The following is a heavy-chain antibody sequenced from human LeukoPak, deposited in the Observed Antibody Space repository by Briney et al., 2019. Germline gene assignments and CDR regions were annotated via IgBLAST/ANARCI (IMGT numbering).Heavy chain of an antibody. CDR3: AGEAVTTVDYYYYMDV. D-gene: IGHD4-17*01. CDR2: ISGSGGST. Sequence: GGSLRLSCAASGFTFSSYAMSWVRQAPGKGLEWVSAISGSGGSTYYADSVKGRFTISRDNSKNSLYLQMNSLRAEDTALYYCAGEAVTTVDYYYYMDVWGKGTTVTISS. J-gene: IGHJ6*03. V-gene: IGHV3-23*01. CDR1: GFTFSSYA.